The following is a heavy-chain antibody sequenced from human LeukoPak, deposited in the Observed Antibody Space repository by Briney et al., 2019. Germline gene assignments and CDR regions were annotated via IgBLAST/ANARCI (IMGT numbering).Heavy chain of an antibody. Sequence: GGSLRLSCAASGFTFSDAWMSWVRQAPGKGLEWVGRIKTKSDGGTIDYGAPVKGRFNISRDDSKNTLFLQMNSLKTEDTAVCYCSTGSGWDDYWGQGTLVTVSS. J-gene: IGHJ4*02. CDR2: IKTKSDGGTI. CDR3: STGSGWDDY. V-gene: IGHV3-15*01. CDR1: GFTFSDAW. D-gene: IGHD6-19*01.